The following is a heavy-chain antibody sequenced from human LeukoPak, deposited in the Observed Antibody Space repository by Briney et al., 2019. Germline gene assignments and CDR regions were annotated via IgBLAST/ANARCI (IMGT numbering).Heavy chain of an antibody. D-gene: IGHD6-6*01. J-gene: IGHJ4*02. Sequence: SKTLSLTCTVSGDSISSYYWSWIRHPPWKGIDWIGYIHTSGVTHYIPSLKSRVTISIDTSKNQFSLKLSSVTAADSAVYYCARLTRLSTSPDRYYLDYWGQGTLVTVSS. CDR2: IHTSGVT. CDR3: ARLTRLSTSPDRYYLDY. V-gene: IGHV4-4*09. CDR1: GDSISSYY.